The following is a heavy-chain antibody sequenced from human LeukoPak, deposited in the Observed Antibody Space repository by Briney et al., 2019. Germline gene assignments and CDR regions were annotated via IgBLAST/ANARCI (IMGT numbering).Heavy chain of an antibody. D-gene: IGHD2-2*01. J-gene: IGHJ4*02. CDR1: GGSFSGYY. V-gene: IGHV4-34*01. Sequence: SETLSLTCAVYGGSFSGYYWSWIRQPPGKGLEWIGEINHSGSTNYNPSLKSRVTISVDTSKNQFSLKLSSVTAADTAVYYCARGAKRSMPWGQGTLVTVSS. CDR3: ARGAKRSMP. CDR2: INHSGST.